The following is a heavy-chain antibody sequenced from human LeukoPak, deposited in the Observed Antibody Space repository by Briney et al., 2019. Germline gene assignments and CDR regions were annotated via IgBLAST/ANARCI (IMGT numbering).Heavy chain of an antibody. V-gene: IGHV3-21*01. CDR1: TFTLSSYT. D-gene: IGHD4/OR15-4a*01. Sequence: GGSLRLSCAASTFTLSSYTMNWVRQAPGKGLEWVSSISSSSTYINYADSVRGRFTISRDNAKNSMALQMNSLRAEDTAVYYCARVRFAGPQAFDIWGQGTMVTVAS. CDR3: ARVRFAGPQAFDI. J-gene: IGHJ3*02. CDR2: ISSSSTYI.